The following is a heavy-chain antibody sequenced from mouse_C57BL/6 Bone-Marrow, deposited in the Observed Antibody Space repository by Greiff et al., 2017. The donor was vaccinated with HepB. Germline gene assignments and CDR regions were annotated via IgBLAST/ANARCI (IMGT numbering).Heavy chain of an antibody. CDR1: GFTFSDYG. V-gene: IGHV5-17*01. D-gene: IGHD2-10*02. Sequence: EVQVVESGGGLVKPGGSLKLSCAASGFTFSDYGMHWVRQAPEKGLEWVAYISSGSSTIYYADTVKGRFTISRDNAKNTLFLQMTSLRSEDTAMYYCARDGYDYAMDYWGQGTSVTVSS. CDR2: ISSGSSTI. CDR3: ARDGYDYAMDY. J-gene: IGHJ4*01.